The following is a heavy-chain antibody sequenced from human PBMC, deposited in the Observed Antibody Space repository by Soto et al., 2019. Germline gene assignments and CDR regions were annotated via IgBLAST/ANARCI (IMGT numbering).Heavy chain of an antibody. CDR2: ISAYNGNT. D-gene: IGHD6-19*01. Sequence: ASVKVSCKASGYTFTSYGISWVRQAPGQGLEWMGWISAYNGNTNYAQKLQGRVTMTTDTSTGTAYMELRSLRSDDTAVYYCARVVRDSSGWYGWNYFDYWGQGTLVTVSS. CDR3: ARVVRDSSGWYGWNYFDY. V-gene: IGHV1-18*04. J-gene: IGHJ4*02. CDR1: GYTFTSYG.